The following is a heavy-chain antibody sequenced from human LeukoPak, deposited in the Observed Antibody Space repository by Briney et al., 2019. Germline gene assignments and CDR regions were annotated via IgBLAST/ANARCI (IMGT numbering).Heavy chain of an antibody. J-gene: IGHJ4*02. V-gene: IGHV3-21*01. Sequence: GGSLRLSCAASGFTFSSYSMNWARQAPGKGLEWVSSISSSSSYIYYADSVKGRFTISRDNAKNSLYLQMNSLRAEDTAVYYCARDGGAVAVTLIDYWGQGTLVTVSS. D-gene: IGHD6-19*01. CDR3: ARDGGAVAVTLIDY. CDR1: GFTFSSYS. CDR2: ISSSSSYI.